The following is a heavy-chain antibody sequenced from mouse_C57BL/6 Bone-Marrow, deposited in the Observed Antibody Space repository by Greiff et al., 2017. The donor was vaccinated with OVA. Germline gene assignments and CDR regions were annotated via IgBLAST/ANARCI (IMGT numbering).Heavy chain of an antibody. V-gene: IGHV3-6*01. CDR1: GYSITSGYY. Sequence: EVKVEESGPGLVKPSQSLSLTCSVTGYSITSGYYWNWIRQFPGNKLEWMGYISYDGSNNYNPSLKNRISITRDTSKNQFFLKLNSVTTEDTATYYCARDSPVSFAYWGQGTLVTVSA. J-gene: IGHJ3*01. CDR2: ISYDGSN. CDR3: ARDSPVSFAY.